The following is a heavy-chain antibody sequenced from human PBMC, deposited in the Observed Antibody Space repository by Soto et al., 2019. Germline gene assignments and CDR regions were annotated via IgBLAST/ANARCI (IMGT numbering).Heavy chain of an antibody. J-gene: IGHJ4*02. D-gene: IGHD3-9*01. V-gene: IGHV1-18*01. CDR2: VSVYHGNT. CDR1: GYTFSSYG. Sequence: QVQLVQSGAEVKKPGASVKVSCKASGYTFSSYGISWVRQAPGQGLEWVGWVSVYHGNTNYAQKLQGRVTMTTDTSTTTAHMELRSLRSDDTAVYYCARDSGADYDVLTGYYPFDSWGQGTLVTVSS. CDR3: ARDSGADYDVLTGYYPFDS.